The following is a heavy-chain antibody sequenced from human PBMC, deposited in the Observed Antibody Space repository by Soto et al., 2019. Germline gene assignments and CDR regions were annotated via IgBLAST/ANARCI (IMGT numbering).Heavy chain of an antibody. V-gene: IGHV4-31*01. J-gene: IGHJ5*02. Sequence: WTGIRHRPGKGLECIGYINYRGSTYYNPSLRSLVTISVDTSQGQISLKLSSVTAADTALYYCATLRSIYGNLFDTWGQGTLVTVSS. CDR3: ATLRSIYGNLFDT. CDR2: INYRGST. D-gene: IGHD3-3*02.